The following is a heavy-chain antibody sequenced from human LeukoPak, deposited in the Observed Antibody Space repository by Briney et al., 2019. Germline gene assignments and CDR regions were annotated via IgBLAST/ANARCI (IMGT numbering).Heavy chain of an antibody. CDR3: AASTYGSGSYVGFDS. Sequence: GESLKISCKGSGYSFTNYWIGWVRQMPGKGLEWMGIIYPGDSDTRYRPSFQGQVTISADKSISTAYLQWSSLKASDTAMYYCAASTYGSGSYVGFDSWGQGTLVTVSS. D-gene: IGHD3-10*01. J-gene: IGHJ4*02. CDR2: IYPGDSDT. CDR1: GYSFTNYW. V-gene: IGHV5-51*01.